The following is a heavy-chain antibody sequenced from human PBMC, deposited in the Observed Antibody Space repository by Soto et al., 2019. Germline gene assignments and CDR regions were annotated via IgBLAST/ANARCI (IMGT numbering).Heavy chain of an antibody. CDR3: ARDQAGDNLDCYGMDV. D-gene: IGHD6-13*01. CDR1: GFTFSSYA. CDR2: ISYDGSNK. Sequence: QVQLVESGGGVVQPGRSLRLSCAASGFTFSSYAMHWVRQAPGKGLEGVAVISYDGSNKYYEDSVKGRFTISRDNSKNTLYLKMNSLRAEDTAVYYCARDQAGDNLDCYGMDVWGQGTTVTVSS. J-gene: IGHJ6*02. V-gene: IGHV3-30-3*01.